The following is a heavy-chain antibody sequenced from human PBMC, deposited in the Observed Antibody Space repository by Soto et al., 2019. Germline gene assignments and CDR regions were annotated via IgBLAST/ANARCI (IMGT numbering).Heavy chain of an antibody. J-gene: IGHJ6*02. D-gene: IGHD6-13*01. CDR1: GGSISSYY. CDR2: IYTSGST. CDR3: ARRIAAATSNTNYYYYGMEV. V-gene: IGHV4-4*07. Sequence: SETLSLTCTVSGGSISSYYWSWIRQPAGKGLEWIGRIYTSGSTNYNPSLKSRVTMSVDTSKNQFSLKLSSVTAADTAVYYCARRIAAATSNTNYYYYGMEVWGQGTKVTVS.